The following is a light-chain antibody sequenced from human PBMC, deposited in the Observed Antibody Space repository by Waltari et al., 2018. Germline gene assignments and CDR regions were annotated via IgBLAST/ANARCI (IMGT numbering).Light chain of an antibody. J-gene: IGLJ3*02. V-gene: IGLV3-10*01. CDR1: ALSKKY. CDR2: EDI. CDR3: YSTDFSGHDRV. Sequence: SYELTQPPSVSVSPGQTARITCSGDALSKKYAYWYQQKSGQAPVLVINEDIKRPTGITERFSGSSSWTTATLTISGAHVDDEADYYCYSTDFSGHDRVFGGGTKLTIL.